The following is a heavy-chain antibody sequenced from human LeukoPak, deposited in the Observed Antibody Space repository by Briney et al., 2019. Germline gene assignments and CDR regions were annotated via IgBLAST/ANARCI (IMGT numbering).Heavy chain of an antibody. CDR1: GGSISSGGYS. V-gene: IGHV4-30-2*01. J-gene: IGHJ3*02. D-gene: IGHD6-25*01. CDR2: IYHSGST. CDR3: ARGVKGSQRAFDI. Sequence: PSETLSPTCAVSGGSISSGGYSWSWIRQPPGKGLEWIGYIYHSGSTYYNPSLKSRVTISVDRSKNQFSLKLSSVTAADTAVYYCARGVKGSQRAFDIWGQGTMVTVSS.